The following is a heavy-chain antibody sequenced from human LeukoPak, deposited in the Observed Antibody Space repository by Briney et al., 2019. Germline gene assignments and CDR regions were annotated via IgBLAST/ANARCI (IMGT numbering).Heavy chain of an antibody. CDR2: ISSSGSTI. CDR3: ARGEGDVDIVATTHFDY. J-gene: IGHJ4*02. V-gene: IGHV3-48*03. CDR1: GFTFSSYE. Sequence: GGSLRLSCAASGFTFSSYEMNLVRQAPGKGLEWVSDISSSGSTIYYADFVKGRFTISRDNAKNSLYLQMNSLRAEDTAVYYCARGEGDVDIVATTHFDYWGQGTLVTVSS. D-gene: IGHD5-12*01.